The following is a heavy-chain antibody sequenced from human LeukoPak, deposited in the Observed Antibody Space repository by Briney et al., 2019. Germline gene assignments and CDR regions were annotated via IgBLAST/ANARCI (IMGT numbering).Heavy chain of an antibody. V-gene: IGHV3-21*01. CDR3: ARFPSSWFPSYYFDY. J-gene: IGHJ4*02. Sequence: GGSLRLSCAASGFPFSSYTMNWVRQAPGKGLEWVSSITSSSTYIYFADSVKGRFTISRDNAKNSLYLQMNSLRAEDTAVYYCARFPSSWFPSYYFDYWGQGTLVTVSS. CDR2: ITSSSTYI. CDR1: GFPFSSYT. D-gene: IGHD6-13*01.